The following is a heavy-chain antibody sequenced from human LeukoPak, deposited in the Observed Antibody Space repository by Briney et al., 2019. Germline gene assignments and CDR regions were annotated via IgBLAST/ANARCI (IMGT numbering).Heavy chain of an antibody. J-gene: IGHJ4*02. Sequence: GRSLRLSCAASGFSFNSYAMNWVRQVPGKGLEWVSDITGPADVTTYADSVKGRFTISRDNSKNTVFLQMDSLRAEDTAVYYCAKDRVSGDGYNSLDYWGQGTLVTVSS. CDR2: ITGPADVT. CDR3: AKDRVSGDGYNSLDY. V-gene: IGHV3-23*01. D-gene: IGHD5-24*01. CDR1: GFSFNSYA.